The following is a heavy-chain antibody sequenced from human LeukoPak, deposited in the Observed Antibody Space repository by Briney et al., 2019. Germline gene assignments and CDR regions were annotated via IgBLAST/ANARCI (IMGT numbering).Heavy chain of an antibody. D-gene: IGHD3-9*01. J-gene: IGHJ4*02. CDR3: ARSMRYFDWLLSD. CDR2: VNPNSGGT. Sequence: ASVKVSCKASGYTFTDYYIHWVRQAPGQGLEWMGWVNPNSGGTNYAQKFQGRVTMTRDTSISTAYMELSRLRSDDTAVYYCARSMRYFDWLLSDWGQGTLVTVSS. CDR1: GYTFTDYY. V-gene: IGHV1-2*02.